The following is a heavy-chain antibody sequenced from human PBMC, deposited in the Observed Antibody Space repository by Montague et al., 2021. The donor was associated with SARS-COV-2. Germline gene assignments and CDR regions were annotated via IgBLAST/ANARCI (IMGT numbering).Heavy chain of an antibody. CDR3: AKSSGSYGDYFDY. CDR2: IYSGGSST. CDR1: GFTFSSYA. D-gene: IGHD1-26*01. Sequence: SLILSCAASGFTFSSYAISWVRQAPGKGLEWVSVIYSGGSSTFYADSVKGRFTISRDKSKNTLYLQMNSLRAEDTAVYYCAKSSGSYGDYFDYWGQGTLVTVSS. J-gene: IGHJ4*02. V-gene: IGHV3-23*03.